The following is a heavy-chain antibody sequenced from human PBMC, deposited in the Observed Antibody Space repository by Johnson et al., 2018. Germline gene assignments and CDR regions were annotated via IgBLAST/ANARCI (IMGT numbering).Heavy chain of an antibody. CDR2: IWYDESNK. CDR3: ARDDDYVWGSYRSIYFQH. V-gene: IGHV3-33*08. CDR1: GFTFSSYA. D-gene: IGHD3-16*02. Sequence: QVQLVESGGGVVQPGRSLRLSCAASGFTFSSYAMHWVRQAPGKGLEWVAVIWYDESNKNYADSVKGRFTISRDTSRNSLYLQMNSLRDEDTAVYYCARDDDYVWGSYRSIYFQHWGQGTLVTVSS. J-gene: IGHJ1*01.